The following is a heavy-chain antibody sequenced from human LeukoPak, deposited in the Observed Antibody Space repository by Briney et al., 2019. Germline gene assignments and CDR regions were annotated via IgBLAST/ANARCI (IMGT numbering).Heavy chain of an antibody. CDR2: IYSGGST. D-gene: IGHD2-2*01. J-gene: IGHJ3*02. V-gene: IGHV3-66*01. CDR1: GFTVSSNY. CDR3: AKDLTPSDIVVVPAAQDDDAFDI. Sequence: GGSLRLSCAVSGFTVSSNYMTWVRQAPGKGLEWVSVIYSGGSTYYADSVKGRFTISRDNSKNTLYLQMNSLRAEDTAVYYCAKDLTPSDIVVVPAAQDDDAFDIWGQGTMVTVSS.